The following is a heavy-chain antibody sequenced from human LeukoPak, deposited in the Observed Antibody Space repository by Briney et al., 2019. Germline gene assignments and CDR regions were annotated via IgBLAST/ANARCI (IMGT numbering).Heavy chain of an antibody. CDR2: IYPGDSES. CDR3: ARHSDCGGDCPFDY. D-gene: IGHD2-21*02. CDR1: GSKFGNYW. V-gene: IGHV5-51*01. Sequence: GESLKISCQASGSKFGNYWIAWVRQLPGRGLEWMGVIYPGDSESRYSSSFQGQVTISVDKSINSAYLQWSSLKASDTAMYYCARHSDCGGDCPFDYWGQGTLVTVSS. J-gene: IGHJ4*02.